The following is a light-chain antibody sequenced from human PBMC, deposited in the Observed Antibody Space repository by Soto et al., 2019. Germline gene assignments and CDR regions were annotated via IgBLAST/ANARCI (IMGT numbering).Light chain of an antibody. CDR2: DAS. J-gene: IGKJ1*01. V-gene: IGKV1-33*01. CDR3: QQYDNLPPTWT. CDR1: QDIATY. Sequence: DIQMTQSPSSLSASVGNRVTITCQASQDIATYLNWYQQKPGKAPNLLIYDASNLETGVPSRFSGGGSGTHFTFTISNLQPEDIATYYCQQYDNLPPTWTSGQGTKMDIK.